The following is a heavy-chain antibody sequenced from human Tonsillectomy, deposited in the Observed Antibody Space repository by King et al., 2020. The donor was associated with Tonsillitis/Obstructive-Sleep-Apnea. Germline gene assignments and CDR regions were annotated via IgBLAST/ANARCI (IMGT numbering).Heavy chain of an antibody. CDR2: INPSTGIA. CDR1: GYTFTRYY. D-gene: IGHD5-12*01. J-gene: IGHJ4*02. Sequence: QLVQSGAEVKKPGASVKVSCKASGYTFTRYYIHWVRQARGQGLEWVGIINPSTGIASYAQQFQGRLTMTRDTSTCTGYMELSSLRSEDTAVYYCARDDVVARYIDSWGQGTLVTVSS. V-gene: IGHV1-46*01. CDR3: ARDDVVARYIDS.